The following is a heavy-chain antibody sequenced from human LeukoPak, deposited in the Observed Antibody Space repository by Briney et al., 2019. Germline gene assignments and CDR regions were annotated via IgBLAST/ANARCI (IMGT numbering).Heavy chain of an antibody. CDR2: INPSGTTK. V-gene: IGHV1-46*01. D-gene: IGHD6-13*01. Sequence: ASVKVSCKASRYTITNFYIHWVRQAPGQGLEWMGIINPSGTTKSYAQKFQGRVTLTRDTSTSTVYMELSSLRSEDTAVYYCARGSINWYGTFDLWGQGTMVTLSS. CDR3: ARGSINWYGTFDL. CDR1: RYTITNFY. J-gene: IGHJ3*01.